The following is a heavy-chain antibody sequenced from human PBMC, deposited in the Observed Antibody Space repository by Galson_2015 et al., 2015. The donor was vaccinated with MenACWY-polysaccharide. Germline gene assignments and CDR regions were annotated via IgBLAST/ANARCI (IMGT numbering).Heavy chain of an antibody. V-gene: IGHV1-8*01. CDR3: ASIKAGSHYFDY. D-gene: IGHD3-10*01. Sequence: SVKVSCKASGYTFTSYDINWVRQAPGQGLEWVGWMTPNSGNTGYAQTFQGRVTMTRNTSISTAYMELSSLTSEDTAVYYCASIKAGSHYFDYWGQGTLVTVSS. J-gene: IGHJ4*02. CDR2: MTPNSGNT. CDR1: GYTFTSYD.